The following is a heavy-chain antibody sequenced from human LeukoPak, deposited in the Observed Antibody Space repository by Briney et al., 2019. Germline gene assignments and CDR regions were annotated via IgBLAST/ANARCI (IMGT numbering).Heavy chain of an antibody. CDR3: ARDSSSWYGGGGIYYFDY. D-gene: IGHD6-13*01. V-gene: IGHV4-30-2*01. J-gene: IGHJ4*02. CDR2: IYHSGST. CDR1: GGSISSGGYY. Sequence: SQTLSLTCTVSGGSISSGGYYWSWIRQPPGKGLEWIGYIYHSGSTYYNPSLKSRVTISVDTSKNQFSLKLSSVTAADTAVYYCARDSSSWYGGGGIYYFDYWGQGTLVTVSS.